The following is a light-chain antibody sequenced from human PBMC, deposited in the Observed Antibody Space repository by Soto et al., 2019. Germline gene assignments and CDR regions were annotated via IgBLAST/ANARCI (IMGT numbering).Light chain of an antibody. CDR3: QVYGSSPKT. CDR2: GVS. J-gene: IGKJ1*01. Sequence: IVLTQSPGTLSLSPGEGATLSCRASQPVNSGYLAWYQQKPGQAPRLLMYGVSTRDTGIPDRFSGSGAGTDFTLTISRLDPGDFAAYYCQVYGSSPKTFGQGTKVEFK. CDR1: QPVNSGY. V-gene: IGKV3-20*01.